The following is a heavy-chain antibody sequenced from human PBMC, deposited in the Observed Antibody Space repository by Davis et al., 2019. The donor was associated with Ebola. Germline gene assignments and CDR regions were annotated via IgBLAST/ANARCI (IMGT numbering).Heavy chain of an antibody. Sequence: KVSCKGPGYSFTSYWIGWVRQMPGKGLEWMGIIYPGDSDTRYSPSFQGQVTISADKSISTAYLQWSSLKASDTAMYYCARYSNYYYYYYGMDVWGQGTTVTVSS. J-gene: IGHJ6*02. V-gene: IGHV5-51*01. CDR3: ARYSNYYYYYYGMDV. CDR2: IYPGDSDT. CDR1: GYSFTSYW. D-gene: IGHD4-11*01.